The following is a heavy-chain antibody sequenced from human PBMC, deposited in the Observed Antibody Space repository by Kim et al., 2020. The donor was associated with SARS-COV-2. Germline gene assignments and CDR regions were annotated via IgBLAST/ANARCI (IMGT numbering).Heavy chain of an antibody. CDR1: GGTFSSYA. V-gene: IGHV1-69*13. CDR2: IIPIFGTA. CDR3: ARNQRAVAGLYYYYGMDV. Sequence: SVKVSCKASGGTFSSYAISWVRQAPGQGLEWMGGIIPIFGTAKYAQKFQGRVTITADESTSTAYMELSSMRSEDTAVYYCARNQRAVAGLYYYYGMDVWGQGTTVTVSS. D-gene: IGHD6-19*01. J-gene: IGHJ6*02.